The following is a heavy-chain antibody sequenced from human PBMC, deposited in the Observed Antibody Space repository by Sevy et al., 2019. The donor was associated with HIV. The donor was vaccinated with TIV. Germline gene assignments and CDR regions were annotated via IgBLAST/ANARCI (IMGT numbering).Heavy chain of an antibody. CDR3: ARQDGYNYEITDY. Sequence: SDTLSLTCTVSGGSISSSSYHWGWIRQPPGKGLEWIGSIYYSGSTYYNPSLKSRVTISVDTSKNQFSLKLSSVTAADTAVYYCARQDGYNYEITDYWGQGTLVTVSS. CDR2: IYYSGST. CDR1: GGSISSSSYH. J-gene: IGHJ4*02. D-gene: IGHD5-12*01. V-gene: IGHV4-39*01.